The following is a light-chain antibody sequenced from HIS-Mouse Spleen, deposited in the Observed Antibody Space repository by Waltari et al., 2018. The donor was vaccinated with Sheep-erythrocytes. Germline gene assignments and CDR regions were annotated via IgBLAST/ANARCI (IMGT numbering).Light chain of an antibody. V-gene: IGLV2-14*03. CDR3: SSYTSSSTWV. J-gene: IGLJ3*02. CDR2: DVS. CDR1: SSDVGGYNY. Sequence: QSALTQPASVSGSPGQSITISCTGTSSDVGGYNYVSWYQQHPGKAPKLMIYDVSNRPSGVSNRFSGSKSSNTASLTISGLQAEYDADYYCSSYTSSSTWVFGGGTKLTVL.